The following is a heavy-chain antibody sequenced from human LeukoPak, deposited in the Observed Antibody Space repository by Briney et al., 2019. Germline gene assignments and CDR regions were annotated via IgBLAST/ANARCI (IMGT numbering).Heavy chain of an antibody. J-gene: IGHJ4*02. D-gene: IGHD5-18*01. CDR3: ARVQLWSGSFDY. V-gene: IGHV3-30*02. Sequence: GGSLRLSCAASGFTFSSYGMHWVRQAPGKGLEWVAFIRYDGSNKYYADSVKGRFTISRDNSKNTLYLQMNSLRAEDTAVYYCARVQLWSGSFDYWGQGTLVTVSS. CDR2: IRYDGSNK. CDR1: GFTFSSYG.